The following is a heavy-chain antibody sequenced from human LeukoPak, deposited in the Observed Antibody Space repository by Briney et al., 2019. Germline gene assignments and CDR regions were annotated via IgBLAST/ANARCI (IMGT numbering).Heavy chain of an antibody. CDR2: ISSSDSTI. CDR3: ARVTINDYGDYFDY. Sequence: GGSLRLSCAASGFTFSSYEMNWVRQAPGKGLEWVSYISSSDSTIYYADSVKGRFTISRDNAKNSLYLQMNSLRAEDTAVYYCARVTINDYGDYFDYWGQGTLVTVSS. D-gene: IGHD4-17*01. CDR1: GFTFSSYE. V-gene: IGHV3-48*03. J-gene: IGHJ4*02.